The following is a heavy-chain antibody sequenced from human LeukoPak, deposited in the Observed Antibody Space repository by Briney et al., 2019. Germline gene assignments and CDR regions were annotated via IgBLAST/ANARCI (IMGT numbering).Heavy chain of an antibody. D-gene: IGHD4-17*01. J-gene: IGHJ4*02. CDR2: ISGSGSGGST. CDR1: GFTFSSYG. Sequence: QPGGSLRLSCAASGFTFSSYGMSWVRQAPGKGLERVSAISGSGSGGSTYYADSVKGRFTISRDNSKNTLYLQMNSLRVEDTAVYYCAKATSVTTLFDYWGQGTLVTVSS. V-gene: IGHV3-23*01. CDR3: AKATSVTTLFDY.